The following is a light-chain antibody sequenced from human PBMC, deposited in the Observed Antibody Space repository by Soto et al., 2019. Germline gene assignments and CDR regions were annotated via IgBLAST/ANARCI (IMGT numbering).Light chain of an antibody. Sequence: QSVLTQTASVSASPGQSIAISCTGTRSDVGGYNYVSWYQQHPGKAPKLMIYDVSNRPSGVSNRFSGSKSGNTASLTISGLQAEDEADYYCSSYTSSTTYVFGTGTKITVL. V-gene: IGLV2-14*01. J-gene: IGLJ1*01. CDR1: RSDVGGYNY. CDR2: DVS. CDR3: SSYTSSTTYV.